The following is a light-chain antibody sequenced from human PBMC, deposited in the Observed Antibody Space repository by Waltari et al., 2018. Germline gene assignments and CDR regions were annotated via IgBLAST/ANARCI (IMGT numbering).Light chain of an antibody. Sequence: DIQMTQSPSTLSASVGDRVTITCRASQSINTWLAWYQQKPGKAPNLLIYKASRLESGVPSRFSGSESGTEFTLTISSLQPDDFATYYCQQYNSYWTFGQGTKVEIK. CDR1: QSINTW. J-gene: IGKJ1*01. CDR2: KAS. CDR3: QQYNSYWT. V-gene: IGKV1-5*03.